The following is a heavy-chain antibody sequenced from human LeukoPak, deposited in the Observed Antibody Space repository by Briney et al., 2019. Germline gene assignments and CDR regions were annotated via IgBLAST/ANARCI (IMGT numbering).Heavy chain of an antibody. CDR2: ISAYNGNT. D-gene: IGHD2-2*02. J-gene: IGHJ4*02. CDR1: GYTFTSYG. V-gene: IGHV1-18*01. CDR3: AGDPPCSSTSCYKTFDY. Sequence: ASVKVSCKASGYTFTSYGISWVRQAPGQGLEWMGWISAYNGNTNYAQKLQGRVTMTTDTSTSTAYMELRSLRSDDTAVYYCAGDPPCSSTSCYKTFDYWGQGTLVTVSS.